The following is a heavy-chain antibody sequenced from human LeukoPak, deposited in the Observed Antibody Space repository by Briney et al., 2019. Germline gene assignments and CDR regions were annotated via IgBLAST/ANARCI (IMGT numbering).Heavy chain of an antibody. D-gene: IGHD6-19*01. V-gene: IGHV3-30*18. CDR1: GFTFSSYG. CDR3: AKDLSSSGLDY. CDR2: ISYDGSNK. Sequence: GGSLRLSCAASGFTFSSYGMHWVRQAPGKELEWVAVISYDGSNKYYADSVKGRFTISRDNSKNTLYLQMNSLRAEDTAVYYCAKDLSSSGLDYWGQGTLVTVSS. J-gene: IGHJ4*02.